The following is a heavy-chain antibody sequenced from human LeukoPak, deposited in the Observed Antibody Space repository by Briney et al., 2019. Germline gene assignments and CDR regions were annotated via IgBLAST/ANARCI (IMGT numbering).Heavy chain of an antibody. V-gene: IGHV3-53*01. D-gene: IGHD6-19*01. CDR1: GFTVSSNY. CDR3: ASQWLVLGRQAFDI. CDR2: IYSGGST. Sequence: HPGGSLRLSCAASGFTVSSNYMSWVRQAPGKGLEWVSVIYSGGSTYYADSVKGRFTISRDNSKNTLYLQMNSLRAEDTAVYYCASQWLVLGRQAFDIWGQGTMVTVSS. J-gene: IGHJ3*02.